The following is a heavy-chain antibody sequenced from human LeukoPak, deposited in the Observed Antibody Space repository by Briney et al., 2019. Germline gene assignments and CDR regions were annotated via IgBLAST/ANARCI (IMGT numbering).Heavy chain of an antibody. J-gene: IGHJ4*02. CDR1: GYTFINYG. D-gene: IGHD3-22*01. CDR2: INTNTGNP. V-gene: IGHV7-4-1*02. CDR3: ARDLGYYYDSPLSY. Sequence: ASVKVSCKASGYTFINYGITWVRQAPGQGLEWMGWINTNTGNPTYAQGFTGRFVFSLDTSVSTAYLQISSLKAEDTAVYYCARDLGYYYDSPLSYWGQGTLVTVSS.